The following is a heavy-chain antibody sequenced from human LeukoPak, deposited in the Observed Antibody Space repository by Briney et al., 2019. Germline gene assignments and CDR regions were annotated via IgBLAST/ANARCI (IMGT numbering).Heavy chain of an antibody. CDR1: GFTFSSYA. J-gene: IGHJ4*02. CDR3: AGTDGSGSKNYFDY. D-gene: IGHD3-10*01. V-gene: IGHV3-23*01. Sequence: GGSLRLSCAASGFTFSSYAMSWVRQAPGKGLEWVSAISGSGGSTYYADSVKGRFTISRDNSKNTLYLQMNSLSAEDAAVYYCAGTDGSGSKNYFDYWGQGTLVTVSS. CDR2: ISGSGGST.